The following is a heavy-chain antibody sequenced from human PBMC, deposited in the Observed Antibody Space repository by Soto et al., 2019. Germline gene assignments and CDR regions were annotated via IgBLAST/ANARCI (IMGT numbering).Heavy chain of an antibody. V-gene: IGHV3-66*01. CDR2: IQSGGTT. Sequence: EVQLVESGGGLVQPGGSLRLSCAASGFTVSSKYMSWVRQAPGKGLEWVSLIQSGGTTYYADSVKGRFTISRDSSTNMLLIQMYSPRAEDTAVDYLARDYILCSGGSCYGVPMDLWGKGITVTVSS. D-gene: IGHD2-15*01. CDR3: ARDYILCSGGSCYGVPMDL. CDR1: GFTVSSKY. J-gene: IGHJ6*03.